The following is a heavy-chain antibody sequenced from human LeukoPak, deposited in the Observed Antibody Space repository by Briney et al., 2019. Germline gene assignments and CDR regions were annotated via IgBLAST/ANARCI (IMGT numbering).Heavy chain of an antibody. J-gene: IGHJ6*02. V-gene: IGHV1-69*04. CDR3: ARDGGIAAAGTGDYYYGMDV. CDR2: IIPILDVA. CDR1: GSTFSNYG. Sequence: GASVKVSCKASGSTFSNYGITWVRQAPGQGLEWMGRIIPILDVALYAQKFQGRVAITADKSTSTAYMELSSLRSEDTAVYYCARDGGIAAAGTGDYYYGMDVWGQGTTVTVSS. D-gene: IGHD6-13*01.